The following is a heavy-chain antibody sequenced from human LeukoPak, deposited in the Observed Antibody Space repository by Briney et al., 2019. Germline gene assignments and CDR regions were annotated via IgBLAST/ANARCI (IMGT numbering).Heavy chain of an antibody. CDR2: IRYDGGYK. CDR3: AKVAPGYCSSTSCYMDC. Sequence: GGSLRLSCAASGFGFSTYGMHWVRQAPGKGLEWVAYIRYDGGYKHYADSVEGRFTISRDNSKNTLYLHMSSLRAEDTAVYYCAKVAPGYCSSTSCYMDCWGQGTLVTVS. V-gene: IGHV3-30*02. CDR1: GFGFSTYG. D-gene: IGHD2-2*02. J-gene: IGHJ4*02.